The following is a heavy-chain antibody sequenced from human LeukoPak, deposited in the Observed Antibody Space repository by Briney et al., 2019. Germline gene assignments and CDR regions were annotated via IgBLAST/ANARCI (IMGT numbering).Heavy chain of an antibody. CDR2: IHYSGST. J-gene: IGHJ4*02. CDR3: VVGPNHYYFDY. V-gene: IGHV4-61*01. CDR1: GVSVSSGSYY. Sequence: PSETLSLTCSVSGVSVSSGSYYWALIRQPPGKGLEWIGGIHYSGSTTYNPSLKSRVTMSVDTSKNQFSLKLTSVTSADTAVYYCVVGPNHYYFDYWGQGTLVTVSS. D-gene: IGHD1-14*01.